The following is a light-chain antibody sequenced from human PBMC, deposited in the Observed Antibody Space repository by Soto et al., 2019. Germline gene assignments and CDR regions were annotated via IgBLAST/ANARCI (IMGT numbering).Light chain of an antibody. CDR2: WAS. CDR3: QQYYSTPRT. Sequence: DIVMTQSPDSLAMSLGERATINCKSSQSVLYSPNNKNYLAWYQQKPGQPPKLLIYWASTRESGVPDRFSGSGSGTDFTLTISSLQAEDVAVYYCQQYYSTPRTFGQGTKVEIK. J-gene: IGKJ1*01. V-gene: IGKV4-1*01. CDR1: QSVLYSPNNKNY.